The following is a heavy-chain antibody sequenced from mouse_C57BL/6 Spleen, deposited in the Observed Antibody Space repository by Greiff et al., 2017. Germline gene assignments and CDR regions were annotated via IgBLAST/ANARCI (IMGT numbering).Heavy chain of an antibody. Sequence: QVQLQQSGAELVRPGASVTLSCKASGYTFTDYEMHWVKQTPVHGLEWIGAIDPETGGTAYNQKFKGKAILTADKSSSTAYMELRSLTSEDSAVYYCTDYYVSGPFAYWGQGTLVTVSA. D-gene: IGHD1-1*01. CDR1: GYTFTDYE. CDR3: TDYYVSGPFAY. CDR2: IDPETGGT. V-gene: IGHV1-15*01. J-gene: IGHJ3*01.